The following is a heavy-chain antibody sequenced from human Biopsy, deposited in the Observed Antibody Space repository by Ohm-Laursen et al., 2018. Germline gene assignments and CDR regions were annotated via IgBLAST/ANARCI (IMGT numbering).Heavy chain of an antibody. CDR1: GDSVSSRSFY. J-gene: IGHJ4*02. V-gene: IGHV4-61*01. CDR3: ARGMRSSGWPYFDS. D-gene: IGHD6-19*01. CDR2: IYDRGSTA. Sequence: GTLSLTWTVSGDSVSSRSFYWTWLRQPPGQGLEYIGYIYDRGSTANYNPSLEIRVTMSVDMPKNQFSLKLSSVTAADTAIYYCARGMRSSGWPYFDSWGQGTLVTVSS.